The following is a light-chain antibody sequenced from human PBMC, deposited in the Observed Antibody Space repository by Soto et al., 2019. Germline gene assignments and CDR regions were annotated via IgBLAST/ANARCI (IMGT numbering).Light chain of an antibody. CDR3: QQSDSSPHT. J-gene: IGKJ2*01. V-gene: IGKV1-39*01. Sequence: DIQMTQTPSSLSTSVGDTVTITCRASQGISHFLNWYQQRPGKAPKLLIYGASSLHTGVPPRFSGSGSGTEFTLTISTLQPEACATYYCQQSDSSPHTFGQGTYLEIK. CDR1: QGISHF. CDR2: GAS.